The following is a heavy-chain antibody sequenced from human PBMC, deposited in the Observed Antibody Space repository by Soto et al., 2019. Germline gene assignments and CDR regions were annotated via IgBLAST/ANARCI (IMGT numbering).Heavy chain of an antibody. Sequence: PSETLSLTCTVSGGSISSGDYYWSWIRQPPGKGLEWIGYIYYSGSTYYNPSLKSRVTISVDTSKNQFSLKLSSVTAADTAVYYCARDSIIEDSSGYDYWGQGTLVTVSS. CDR1: GGSISSGDYY. V-gene: IGHV4-30-4*01. CDR2: IYYSGST. D-gene: IGHD3-22*01. J-gene: IGHJ4*02. CDR3: ARDSIIEDSSGYDY.